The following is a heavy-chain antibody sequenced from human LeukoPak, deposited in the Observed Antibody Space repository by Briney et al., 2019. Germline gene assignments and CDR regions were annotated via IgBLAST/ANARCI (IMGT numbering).Heavy chain of an antibody. CDR1: SYTISSGYY. J-gene: IGHJ5*02. Sequence: SETLSLTCTVSSYTISSGYYWGWIRQSPGKGLEWLGSIYHSGSTYYNPSLKSRVTISVDTSKNHFSLRLSSVTAADTAVYYCARAGNTWFDPWGQGTLVTVSS. D-gene: IGHD2/OR15-2a*01. V-gene: IGHV4-38-2*02. CDR3: ARAGNTWFDP. CDR2: IYHSGST.